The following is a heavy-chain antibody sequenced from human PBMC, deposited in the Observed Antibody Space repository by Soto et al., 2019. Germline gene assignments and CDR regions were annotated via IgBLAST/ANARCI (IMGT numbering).Heavy chain of an antibody. J-gene: IGHJ6*02. CDR2: INHSGST. CDR3: ARALRGYSRSHPQHMSYQFDGMDV. D-gene: IGHD5-18*01. V-gene: IGHV4-34*01. Sequence: SETLSLTCAVSGGSFSGYSWNWIRQFPEKGLEWIGEINHSGSTNYNTSLKSRVTISLDTSKSQFSLKLSSVTAADTAIYYCARALRGYSRSHPQHMSYQFDGMDVWGQGTTVTVSS. CDR1: GGSFSGYS.